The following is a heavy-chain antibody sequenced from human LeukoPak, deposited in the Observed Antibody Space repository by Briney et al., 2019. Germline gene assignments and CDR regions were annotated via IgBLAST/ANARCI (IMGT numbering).Heavy chain of an antibody. CDR2: FDSRVSKI. CDR3: ARDSSGWSRDY. D-gene: IGHD6-19*01. V-gene: IGHV3-21*01. Sequence: NTGGSLRLSCEVFGFTFSTSAMSWVRQAPGKGLEWVSSFDSRVSKIYYAGSVRGRFTISRDNAKNSLYLQMNSLRADDSAVYYCARDSSGWSRDYWGQGTLVTVSS. CDR1: GFTFSTSA. J-gene: IGHJ4*02.